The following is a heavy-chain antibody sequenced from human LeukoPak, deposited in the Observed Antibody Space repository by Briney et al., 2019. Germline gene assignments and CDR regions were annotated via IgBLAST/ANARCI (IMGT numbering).Heavy chain of an antibody. CDR2: IYYSGST. V-gene: IGHV4-59*12. CDR1: GGSISSYY. CDR3: ARGPDILTGYYPRYFDY. Sequence: PSETLSLTCTASGGSISSYYWSWIRQPPGKGLEWIGYIYYSGSTNYNPSLKSRITISVDTSKNQFSLKLSSVTAADTAVYYCARGPDILTGYYPRYFDYWGQGTLVTVSS. D-gene: IGHD3-9*01. J-gene: IGHJ4*02.